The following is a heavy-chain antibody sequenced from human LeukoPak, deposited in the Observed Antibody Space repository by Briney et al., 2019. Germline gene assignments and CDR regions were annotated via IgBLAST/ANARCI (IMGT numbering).Heavy chain of an antibody. CDR3: ARHLEYISSWKGYYFDY. CDR2: IYYSGRT. D-gene: IGHD6-13*01. CDR1: GGSISSNSHF. J-gene: IGHJ4*02. V-gene: IGHV4-39*01. Sequence: SQTLSLTCTVSGGSISSNSHFWDWIRQSPGKGLEWVGTIYYSGRTYYSPSLESRVTISVDTSKNQFSLKLSSVTAADTAVYYCARHLEYISSWKGYYFDYWGQGTLVTVSS.